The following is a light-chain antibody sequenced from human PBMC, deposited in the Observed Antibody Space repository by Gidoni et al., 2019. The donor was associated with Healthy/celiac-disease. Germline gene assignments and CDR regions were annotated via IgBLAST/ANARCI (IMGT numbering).Light chain of an antibody. CDR2: DAS. Sequence: DIQMTQSPSSLSASVGDRVTITCQASQDISNYLNWYQQKPGKAHKLLIYDASNLETGVPSMFSGSGSGTDFTFTISSLQPEDIATYYCQQYDNLPYTFGQGTKLEIK. CDR3: QQYDNLPYT. V-gene: IGKV1-33*01. J-gene: IGKJ2*01. CDR1: QDISNY.